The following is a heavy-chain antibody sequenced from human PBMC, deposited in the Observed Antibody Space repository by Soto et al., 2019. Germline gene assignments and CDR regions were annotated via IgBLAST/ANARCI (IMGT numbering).Heavy chain of an antibody. Sequence: GGSLRLSCAASGFTFSSYGMHWVRQAPGKGLEWVAVISYDGSNKYDADSVKGRFTISRDNSKNTLYLQMNSLRAEDTAVYYCAKEMATMPFDYWGQGTLVTVSS. CDR3: AKEMATMPFDY. V-gene: IGHV3-30*18. J-gene: IGHJ4*02. CDR1: GFTFSSYG. D-gene: IGHD5-12*01. CDR2: ISYDGSNK.